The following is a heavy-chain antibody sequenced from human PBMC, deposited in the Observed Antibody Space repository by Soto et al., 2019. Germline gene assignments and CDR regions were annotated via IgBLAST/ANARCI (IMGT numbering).Heavy chain of an antibody. CDR1: GGSISSGGYY. CDR3: ARVVVAATLRRRFDP. CDR2: IYYSGST. D-gene: IGHD2-15*01. Sequence: SETLSLTCTVSGGSISSGGYYWSWIRQHPGKGLEWIGYIYYSGSTYYNPSLKSRVTISVDTSKNQFSLKLSSVTAADTAVYYCARVVVAATLRRRFDPCGQGTLLTVSS. J-gene: IGHJ5*02. V-gene: IGHV4-31*03.